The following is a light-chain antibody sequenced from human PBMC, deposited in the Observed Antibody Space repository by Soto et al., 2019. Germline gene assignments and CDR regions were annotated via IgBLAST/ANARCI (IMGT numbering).Light chain of an antibody. V-gene: IGLV2-8*01. CDR2: EVT. Sequence: QSALTQPPSASGSPGRSVTISCTGTSGDVGGYDYVSWHQQHPGKAPKLMIYEVTKRPSGVPDRFSGSKSGNTASLTVSGLQAEDDADYYCASYGGNNNFVFGSGTKVTVL. CDR1: SGDVGGYDY. J-gene: IGLJ1*01. CDR3: ASYGGNNNFV.